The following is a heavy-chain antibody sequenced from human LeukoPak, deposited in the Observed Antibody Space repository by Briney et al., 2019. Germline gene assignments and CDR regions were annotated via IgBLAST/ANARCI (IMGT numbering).Heavy chain of an antibody. CDR1: GGSISSYY. D-gene: IGHD6-13*01. CDR3: AREERVKAAAGTKEKGYYYYYYMDV. CDR2: IYTSGST. Sequence: PSETLSLTCTVSGGSISSYYWSWIRQPARKGLEWIGRIYTSGSTNYNPSLKSRVTMSVDTSKNQFSLKLSSVTAADTAVYYCAREERVKAAAGTKEKGYYYYYYMDVWGKGTTVTISS. J-gene: IGHJ6*03. V-gene: IGHV4-4*07.